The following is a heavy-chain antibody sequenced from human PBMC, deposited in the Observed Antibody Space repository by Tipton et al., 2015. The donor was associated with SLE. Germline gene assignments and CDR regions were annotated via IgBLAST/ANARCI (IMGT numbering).Heavy chain of an antibody. CDR2: INSDGSST. CDR1: GFTFSSYW. J-gene: IGHJ2*01. V-gene: IGHV3-74*01. Sequence: SLRLSCAASGFTFSSYWMHWVRQAPGKGLVWVSRINSDGSSTSYADSVKGRFTISRDNAKNTLYLQMNSLRAEDTAVYYCASAMTTVTTVDLWGRGTLVTASS. D-gene: IGHD4-17*01. CDR3: ASAMTTVTTVDL.